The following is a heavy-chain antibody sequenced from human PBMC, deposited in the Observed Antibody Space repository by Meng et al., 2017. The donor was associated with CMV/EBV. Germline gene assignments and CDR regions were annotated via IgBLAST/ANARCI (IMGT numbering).Heavy chain of an antibody. CDR2: ISAYNGNT. CDR3: ARDQVQAKVVPASDYYGMDV. CDR1: GYTFTSYG. Sequence: GESLKISCKASGYTFTSYGISWVRQAPGQGLEWMGWISAYNGNTNYAQKLQGRVTMTTDTSTSTAYIELRSLRSDDTAVYYCARDQVQAKVVPASDYYGMDVWGQGTTVTVSS. D-gene: IGHD2-2*01. V-gene: IGHV1-18*01. J-gene: IGHJ6*02.